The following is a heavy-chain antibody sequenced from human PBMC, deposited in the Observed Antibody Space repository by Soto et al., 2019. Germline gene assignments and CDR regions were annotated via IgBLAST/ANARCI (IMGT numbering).Heavy chain of an antibody. Sequence: QVQLVESGGGVVQPGRSLRLSCAASGFTFSSYGMHWVRQTPGKGLEWVALISYDERNKYYSDSVKGRFTISRDNSKNTLYLQMNNLRAEDTAMYYCAKDLSGGVVNLDFDYWGQGTLVTVSS. D-gene: IGHD1-26*01. CDR1: GFTFSSYG. V-gene: IGHV3-30*18. J-gene: IGHJ4*02. CDR2: ISYDERNK. CDR3: AKDLSGGVVNLDFDY.